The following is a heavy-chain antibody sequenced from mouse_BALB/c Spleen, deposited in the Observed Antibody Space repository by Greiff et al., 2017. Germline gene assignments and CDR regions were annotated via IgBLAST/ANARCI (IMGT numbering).Heavy chain of an antibody. CDR1: GYTFTSYW. D-gene: IGHD1-1*01. J-gene: IGHJ4*01. Sequence: EVQLQQSGTVLARPGASVKMSCKASGYTFTSYWMHWVKQRPGQGLEWIGAIYPGNSDTSYNQKFKGKAKLTAVTSTSTAYMELSSLTNEDSAVYYCTRGNPYGDYAMDYWGQGTSVTVSS. CDR3: TRGNPYGDYAMDY. V-gene: IGHV1-5*01. CDR2: IYPGNSDT.